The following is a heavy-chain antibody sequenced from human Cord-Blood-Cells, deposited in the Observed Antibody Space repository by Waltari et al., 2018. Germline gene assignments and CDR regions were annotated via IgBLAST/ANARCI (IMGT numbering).Heavy chain of an antibody. V-gene: IGHV2-26*01. J-gene: IGHJ4*02. Sequence: QVTLKESGPVLVKPTETLTLTCTVSGFSLSNARMGVSWIRQPPGKALDWLAHIFSNDEKSSSTSLKDRLTISKDTSKSQVVLTMTNMDPVDTATYYCARINNGRNWGHDYWGQGTLVTVSS. CDR1: GFSLSNARMG. CDR3: ARINNGRNWGHDY. CDR2: IFSNDEK. D-gene: IGHD7-27*01.